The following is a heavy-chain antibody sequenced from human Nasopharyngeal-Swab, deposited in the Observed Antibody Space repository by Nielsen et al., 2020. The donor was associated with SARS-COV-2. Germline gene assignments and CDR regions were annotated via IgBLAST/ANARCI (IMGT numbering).Heavy chain of an antibody. V-gene: IGHV4-59*01. Sequence: RQAPGKGLEWIGYIYYSGSTNYNPSLKSRVTISVDTSKNQFSLKLSSVTAADTAVYYCVSKRGYSGYEFDYWGQGTLVTVSS. CDR2: IYYSGST. J-gene: IGHJ4*02. CDR3: VSKRGYSGYEFDY. D-gene: IGHD5-12*01.